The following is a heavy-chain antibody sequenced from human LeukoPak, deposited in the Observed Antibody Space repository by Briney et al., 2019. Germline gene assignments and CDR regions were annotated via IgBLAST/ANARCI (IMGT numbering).Heavy chain of an antibody. Sequence: PGGSLRLSCAASGFTFSNAWMSWARQAPGRGLEWVGRIKSKTDGGTTDYAAPVKGRFTISRDDSKNTLYLQMNSLKTEDTAVYYCTTAFGGYSGYNYFDYWGQGTLLTVSS. D-gene: IGHD5-12*01. V-gene: IGHV3-15*01. CDR2: IKSKTDGGTT. CDR3: TTAFGGYSGYNYFDY. CDR1: GFTFSNAW. J-gene: IGHJ4*02.